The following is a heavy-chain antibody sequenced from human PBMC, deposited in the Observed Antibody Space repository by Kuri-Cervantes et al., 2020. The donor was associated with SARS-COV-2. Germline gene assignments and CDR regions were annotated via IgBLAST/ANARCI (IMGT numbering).Heavy chain of an antibody. CDR2: IRYDGSNK. D-gene: IGHD1-26*01. CDR1: GFTFSSYG. J-gene: IGHJ4*02. CDR3: AKDSLGIVIPLNYFDY. Sequence: GESLKISCAASGFTFSSYGMHWVRQAPGKGLEWVAFIRYDGSNKYYADSVKGRFTISRDNSKNTPYLQMNSLRAEDTAVYYCAKDSLGIVIPLNYFDYWGQGTLVTVSS. V-gene: IGHV3-30*02.